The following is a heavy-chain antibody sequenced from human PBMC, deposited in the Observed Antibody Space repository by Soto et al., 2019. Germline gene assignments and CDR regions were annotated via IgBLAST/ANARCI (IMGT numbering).Heavy chain of an antibody. Sequence: PSETLSLTCAVSGYSISSGYYWGWIRQPPGKGLEWIGSIYHSGSTYYNPSLKSRVTISVDTSKNQFSLKLSSVTAADTAVYYCLGLLEMATIFYDYWGQGTLVTVSS. D-gene: IGHD5-12*01. CDR2: IYHSGST. CDR3: LGLLEMATIFYDY. J-gene: IGHJ4*02. CDR1: GYSISSGYY. V-gene: IGHV4-38-2*01.